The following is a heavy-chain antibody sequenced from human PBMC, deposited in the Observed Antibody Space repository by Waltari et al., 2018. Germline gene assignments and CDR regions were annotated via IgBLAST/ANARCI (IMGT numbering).Heavy chain of an antibody. V-gene: IGHV4-34*01. CDR3: ARAGGRWEFDY. Sequence: QVQLQQWGAGLLKPSETLSLTCAVYGGSFSGYYWSWIRQPPGKGLEWIGEINHSGSTNYNPSLKSRVTISVDTSKNQFSLKLSSVTAADTAVYYCARAGGRWEFDYWGQGTLVTVSS. D-gene: IGHD2-15*01. J-gene: IGHJ4*02. CDR1: GGSFSGYY. CDR2: INHSGST.